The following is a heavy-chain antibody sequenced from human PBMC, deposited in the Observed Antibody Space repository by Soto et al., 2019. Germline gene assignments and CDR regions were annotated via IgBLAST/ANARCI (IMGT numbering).Heavy chain of an antibody. CDR2: IDPSDSYT. D-gene: IGHD3-9*01. J-gene: IGHJ6*02. CDR1: GYSFTSYW. CDR3: AGPHDILTPYYYGMDV. Sequence: GESLKISCKGSGYSFTSYWISWVRQMPGKGLEWMGRIDPSDSYTNYSPSFQGHVTISADKSISTAYLQWSSLKASDTAMYYCAGPHDILTPYYYGMDVWGQGTTVTVSS. V-gene: IGHV5-10-1*01.